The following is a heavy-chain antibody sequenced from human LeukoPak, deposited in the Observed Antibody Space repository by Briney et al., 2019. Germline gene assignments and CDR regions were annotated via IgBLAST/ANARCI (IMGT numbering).Heavy chain of an antibody. V-gene: IGHV1-69*04. J-gene: IGHJ4*02. CDR3: ARGMNDSTIKYFDY. CDR1: GGTFSSYA. D-gene: IGHD2/OR15-2a*01. Sequence: ASVKVSCKASGGTFSSYAISWVRQAPGQGLEWRGRIIPILGIANYAQKFQGRVTITADKSTSTAYMELSSLRSEDTAVYYCARGMNDSTIKYFDYWGQGTLVTVSS. CDR2: IIPILGIA.